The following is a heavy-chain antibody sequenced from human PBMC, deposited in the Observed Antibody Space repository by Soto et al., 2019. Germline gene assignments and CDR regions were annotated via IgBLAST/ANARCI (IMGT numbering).Heavy chain of an antibody. V-gene: IGHV1-8*01. CDR1: RYTFTSYE. Sequence: GSVKCYFKASRYTFTSYEIDLGRQATGQGLGWRRWMNPNSGNRGYAQKFQGRVTMTRNTSISTAYMELSSLRSEDTAVYYCASARCFSYFTIFGVVRVNYGMDVWGQGTTVTVSS. CDR2: MNPNSGNR. J-gene: IGHJ6*02. CDR3: ASARCFSYFTIFGVVRVNYGMDV. D-gene: IGHD3-3*01.